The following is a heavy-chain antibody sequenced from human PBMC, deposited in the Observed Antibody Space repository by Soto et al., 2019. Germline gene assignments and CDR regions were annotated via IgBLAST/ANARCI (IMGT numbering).Heavy chain of an antibody. Sequence: GGSLRLSCAASGFTFSSYGMHWVRQAPGKGLEWVAVISYDGSNKYYADSVKGRFTISRDNSKNTLYLQMNSLRAEDTAVDYCAKDWELASLFWDYGDPYFDYWGQGTLVTVSS. V-gene: IGHV3-30*18. CDR2: ISYDGSNK. CDR1: GFTFSSYG. D-gene: IGHD4-17*01. J-gene: IGHJ4*02. CDR3: AKDWELASLFWDYGDPYFDY.